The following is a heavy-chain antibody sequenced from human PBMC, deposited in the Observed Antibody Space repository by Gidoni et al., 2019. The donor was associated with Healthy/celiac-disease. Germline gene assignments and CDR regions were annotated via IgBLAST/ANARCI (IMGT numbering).Heavy chain of an antibody. Sequence: EVQLVESGGGLVQHGGSLRLSCAASGSTFSRCAMSWVRQAPGKGWGWVSAISGSGGSTYYADSVKGRFTISRDNSKNTLYLQMNSLRAEDTAVYYCAKTIFGVVNPLGGMDVWGQGTTVTVSS. CDR3: AKTIFGVVNPLGGMDV. CDR1: GSTFSRCA. D-gene: IGHD3-3*01. J-gene: IGHJ6*02. V-gene: IGHV3-23*04. CDR2: ISGSGGST.